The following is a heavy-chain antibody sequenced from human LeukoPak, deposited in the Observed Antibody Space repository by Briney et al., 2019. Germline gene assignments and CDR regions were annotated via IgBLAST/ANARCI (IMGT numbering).Heavy chain of an antibody. CDR2: IDPSDSYT. CDR3: ERRGYYYYGMDV. CDR1: EYRFTSYW. Sequence: GESLKISCKGSEYRFTSYWISWVRQMPGKGLEWMGRIDPSDSYTIYSPSFQGHVTISADKSISTAYLQWSSLKASDTAMYYCERRGYYYYGMDVWGQGTAVTVSS. J-gene: IGHJ6*02. V-gene: IGHV5-10-1*01.